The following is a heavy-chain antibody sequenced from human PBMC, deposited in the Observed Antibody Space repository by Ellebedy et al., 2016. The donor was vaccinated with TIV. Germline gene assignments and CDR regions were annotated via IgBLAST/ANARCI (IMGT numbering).Heavy chain of an antibody. CDR2: FDPEDGET. Sequence: ASVKVSXXVSGYTLTELSMHWVRQAPGKGLEWMGGFDPEDGETIYAQKFQGRVTMTEDTSTDTAYMELSSLRSEDTAVYYCATVNLLVVTPLLFDYWGQGTLVTVSS. J-gene: IGHJ4*02. D-gene: IGHD2-21*02. CDR1: GYTLTELS. CDR3: ATVNLLVVTPLLFDY. V-gene: IGHV1-24*01.